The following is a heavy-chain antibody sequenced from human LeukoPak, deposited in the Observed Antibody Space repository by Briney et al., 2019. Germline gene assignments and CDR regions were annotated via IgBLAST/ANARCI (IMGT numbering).Heavy chain of an antibody. V-gene: IGHV1-46*01. CDR2: INPSGGST. Sequence: ASVKVSCKASGYTFTGYYMHWVRQAPGQGLEWMGIINPSGGSTSYAQKFQGRVTMTRDMSTSTDYMELSSLRSEDTAVYYCARDNSVEDTAWWFDPWGQGTLVTVSS. J-gene: IGHJ5*02. CDR3: ARDNSVEDTAWWFDP. CDR1: GYTFTGYY. D-gene: IGHD4-23*01.